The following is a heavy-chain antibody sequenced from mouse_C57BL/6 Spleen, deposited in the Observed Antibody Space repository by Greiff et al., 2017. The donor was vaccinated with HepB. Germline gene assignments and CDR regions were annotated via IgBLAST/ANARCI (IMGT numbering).Heavy chain of an antibody. J-gene: IGHJ2*01. CDR2: IDPSDSYT. Sequence: QVQLQQPGAELVMPGASVKLSCKASGYTFTSYWMHWVKQRPGQGLEWIGEIDPSDSYTNYNKKFKGKSTLTVDKSSSTAYLQLSSLTSEDSAVYYCARSRTGAFDYWGQGTTLTVSS. D-gene: IGHD4-1*01. CDR1: GYTFTSYW. CDR3: ARSRTGAFDY. V-gene: IGHV1-69*01.